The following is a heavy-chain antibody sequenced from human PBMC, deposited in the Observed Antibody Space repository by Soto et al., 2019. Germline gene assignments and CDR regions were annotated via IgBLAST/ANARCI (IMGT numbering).Heavy chain of an antibody. V-gene: IGHV1-18*01. CDR2: ISPYNGNT. CDR1: GYTLTSYG. Sequence: QVQLVQSGAEVKKPGASVKVSCKTSGYTLTSYGISWVRQAPGQGLEWMGWISPYNGNTKYAQKVQGRVTMTTDTGTSTVYMEMRSLRSDDTAVYYCARMEYYYDSCFDYWGQGTLVTVSS. D-gene: IGHD3-22*01. J-gene: IGHJ4*02. CDR3: ARMEYYYDSCFDY.